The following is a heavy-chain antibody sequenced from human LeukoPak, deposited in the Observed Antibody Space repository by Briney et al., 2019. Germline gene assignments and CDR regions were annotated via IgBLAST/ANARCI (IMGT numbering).Heavy chain of an antibody. D-gene: IGHD4-17*01. CDR2: ISGSGGST. J-gene: IGHJ5*02. Sequence: GGSLRLSCAASGFTFSSYAMSWVRQALGKGLEWVSAISGSGGSTYYADSVKGRFTISRDNSKNTLYLQMNSLRAEDTAVYYCAKDVITVTQTYNWFDPWGQGTLVTVSS. V-gene: IGHV3-23*01. CDR1: GFTFSSYA. CDR3: AKDVITVTQTYNWFDP.